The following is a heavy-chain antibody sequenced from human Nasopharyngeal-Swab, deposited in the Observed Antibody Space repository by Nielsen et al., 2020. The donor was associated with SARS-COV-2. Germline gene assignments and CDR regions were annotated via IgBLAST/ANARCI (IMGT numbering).Heavy chain of an antibody. CDR3: TRGGIVGPPELGMDV. J-gene: IGHJ6*02. CDR1: GFTFSGSA. V-gene: IGHV3-73*01. CDR2: IRSKANSYAT. Sequence: GGSLRLSCAALGFTFSGSAMHWVRQASGKGLEWVGRIRSKANSYATAYAASVKGRFTISRDDSKNTAYLQMNSLKTEDTAVYYCTRGGIVGPPELGMDVWGRGTTVTVSS. D-gene: IGHD1-26*01.